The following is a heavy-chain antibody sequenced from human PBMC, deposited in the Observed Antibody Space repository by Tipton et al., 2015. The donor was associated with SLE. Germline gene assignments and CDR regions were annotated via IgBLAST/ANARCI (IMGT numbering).Heavy chain of an antibody. CDR3: ASLSAPSDY. V-gene: IGHV3-74*01. CDR2: IDPDGSRT. Sequence: SLRLSCTASSFTFSSYWMHWVRQVPGKGLVWVSEIDPDGSRTNYADYVEGRFTTSRDNAKNTLSLQMNSLRVDDTGVYYCASLSAPSDYWGQGTLVTVSS. CDR1: SFTFSSYW. J-gene: IGHJ4*02.